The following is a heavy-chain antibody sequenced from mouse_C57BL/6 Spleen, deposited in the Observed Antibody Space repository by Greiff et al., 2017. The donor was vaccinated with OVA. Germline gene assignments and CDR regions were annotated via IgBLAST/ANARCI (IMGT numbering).Heavy chain of an antibody. Sequence: VKLVESGPGLVQPSQSLSITCTVSGFSLTSYGVHWVRQSPGKGLEWLGVIWSGGSTDYNAAFISRLSISKDNSKSQVFFKMNSLQADDTAIYDCARGPAWFAYWGQGTLVTVSA. V-gene: IGHV2-2*01. CDR1: GFSLTSYG. CDR3: ARGPAWFAY. CDR2: IWSGGST. J-gene: IGHJ3*01.